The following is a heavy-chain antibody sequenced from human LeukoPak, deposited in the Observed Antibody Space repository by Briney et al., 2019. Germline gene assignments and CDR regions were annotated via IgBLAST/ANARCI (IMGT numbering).Heavy chain of an antibody. J-gene: IGHJ4*02. CDR1: GFTISSYA. CDR2: ISGSGGST. Sequence: PGGSLRLSCAASGFTISSYAMSWVRQAPGKGLEWVSAISGSGGSTYYADSVKGRFTISRDNSKNTLYLQMNSLRAEDTAVYYCAKFQIAARPVSPLDYWGQGTLVTVSS. V-gene: IGHV3-23*01. CDR3: AKFQIAARPVSPLDY. D-gene: IGHD6-6*01.